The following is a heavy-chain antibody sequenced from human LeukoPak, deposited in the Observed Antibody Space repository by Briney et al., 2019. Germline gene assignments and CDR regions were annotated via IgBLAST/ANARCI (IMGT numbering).Heavy chain of an antibody. Sequence: SETLSLTCTVSGGSISSNYWSWIRQPPGKGLEWIGYIYYSGNTNYNPSLKSRVTISVDTSKNQVSLKLSSVTAADTAVYYCARSRLDDNVTGSHGFDIWGHGTLVTVSS. J-gene: IGHJ3*02. D-gene: IGHD3-9*01. V-gene: IGHV4-59*08. CDR1: GGSISSNY. CDR2: IYYSGNT. CDR3: ARSRLDDNVTGSHGFDI.